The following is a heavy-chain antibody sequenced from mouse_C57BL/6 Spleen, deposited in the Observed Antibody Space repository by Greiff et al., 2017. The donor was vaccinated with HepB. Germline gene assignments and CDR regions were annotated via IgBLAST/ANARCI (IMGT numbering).Heavy chain of an antibody. CDR1: GYTFTSYW. J-gene: IGHJ1*03. Sequence: QVQLQQSGAELVKPGASVKLSCKASGYTFTSYWMQWVKQRPGQGLEWIGEIDPSDSYTNYNQKFKGKATFTVDTSSSTAYMQLSSLTSEDSAVYYCARGLFDVWGTGTTVTVSS. V-gene: IGHV1-50*01. CDR3: ARGLFDV. CDR2: IDPSDSYT.